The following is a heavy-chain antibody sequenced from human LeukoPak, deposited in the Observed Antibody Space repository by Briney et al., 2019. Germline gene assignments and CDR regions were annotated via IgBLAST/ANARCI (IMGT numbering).Heavy chain of an antibody. CDR2: IYYSGST. Sequence: SETLSLTCTVSGGSISSYYWSWFRQPPGKGLESIGYIYYSGSTNYNPSLKTRVTISVDTSKNQFSLKLSSVTAADTAVYYCARDQNGAFDIWGQGTMVTVSS. J-gene: IGHJ3*02. CDR3: ARDQNGAFDI. V-gene: IGHV4-59*12. D-gene: IGHD1-1*01. CDR1: GGSISSYY.